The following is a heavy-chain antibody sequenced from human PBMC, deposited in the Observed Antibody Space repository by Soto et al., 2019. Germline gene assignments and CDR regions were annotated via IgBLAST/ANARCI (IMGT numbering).Heavy chain of an antibody. CDR3: ARGAVIAAPPKWYFDL. Sequence: PSETLSLTCTVSGDSIRSYYWTWIRQPPGKGLELIGYIYYSGSTRYNPSLKSRVTISVDMSKNQFPLKLSSVTAADTAVYYCARGAVIAAPPKWYFDLWGRGTLVTVSS. D-gene: IGHD6-6*01. J-gene: IGHJ2*01. V-gene: IGHV4-59*01. CDR1: GDSIRSYY. CDR2: IYYSGST.